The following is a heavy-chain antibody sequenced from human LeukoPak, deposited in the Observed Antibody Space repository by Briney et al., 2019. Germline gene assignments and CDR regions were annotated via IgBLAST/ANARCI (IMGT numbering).Heavy chain of an antibody. CDR3: TGSFGELSFFAH. V-gene: IGHV3-49*04. D-gene: IGHD3-10*01. CDR2: IRSKPYGGTT. J-gene: IGHJ4*02. Sequence: GSLRLSCTASGFTFGDYAMSWVRQAPGKGLEWVGYIRSKPYGGTTEYAASVKGRFTISRDDSKSIAYLQVNSLKTEDTAVYYCTGSFGELSFFAHWGQGTLVTVSS. CDR1: GFTFGDYA.